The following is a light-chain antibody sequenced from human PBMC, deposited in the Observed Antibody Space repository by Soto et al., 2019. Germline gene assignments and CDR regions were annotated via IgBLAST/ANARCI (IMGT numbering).Light chain of an antibody. CDR1: QSVSSW. J-gene: IGKJ4*01. V-gene: IGKV1-5*03. CDR2: KAS. CDR3: QQYNGDST. Sequence: DSQMTHSPSTLSASVGDRVTITCRASQSVSSWLAWYQQKPGKAPKLLIYKASNLESGVPSRFSGSGSGTEFTLTISSLQPDDFATYYCQQYNGDSTFGRGTKV.